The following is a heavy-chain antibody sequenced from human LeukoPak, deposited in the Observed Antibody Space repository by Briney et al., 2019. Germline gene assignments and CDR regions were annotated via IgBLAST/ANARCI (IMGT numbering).Heavy chain of an antibody. V-gene: IGHV3-21*06. CDR1: GFTLSSYT. CDR3: ARDTYDILDGYYKWAFAF. CDR2: ISSSSSYI. Sequence: KPGGSLRLFCSASGFTLSSYTMIWVRQAPGKGLEWVSSISSSSSYIYYADSVKGRFTISRDNAKNSLYLQMNSLRAEDTAVYYCARDTYDILDGYYKWAFAFWGPGTMVTVSS. J-gene: IGHJ3*01. D-gene: IGHD3-9*01.